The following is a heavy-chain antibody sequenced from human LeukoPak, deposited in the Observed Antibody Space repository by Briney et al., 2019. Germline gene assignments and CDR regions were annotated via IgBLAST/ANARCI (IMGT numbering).Heavy chain of an antibody. D-gene: IGHD5-24*01. Sequence: SETLSLTCAVSGGSISSYYWSWIREPAGKGLGWIGRIYPRVNTNYNPSLKSRVTMSVDTAKNQLSLKMRAVTAADTAVYFCARDRDTRDWFDLWGQGTLVTVSS. CDR3: ARDRDTRDWFDL. CDR2: IYPRVNT. CDR1: GGSISSYY. V-gene: IGHV4-4*07. J-gene: IGHJ5*02.